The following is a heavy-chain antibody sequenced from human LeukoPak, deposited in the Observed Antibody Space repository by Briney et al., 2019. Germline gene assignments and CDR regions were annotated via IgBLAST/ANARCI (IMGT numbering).Heavy chain of an antibody. CDR3: AKSHSEAQRGYFDY. CDR1: RFTFSSSA. Sequence: GGSLRLSCAASRFTFSSSAMSWVRQAPGKGLEWVSTISDSGGSTYYADSVKGRSTISRDNSKSTLYLQVNSLRAEDTAVYYCAKSHSEAQRGYFDYWGQGTLVTVSS. D-gene: IGHD3-10*01. CDR2: ISDSGGST. V-gene: IGHV3-23*01. J-gene: IGHJ4*02.